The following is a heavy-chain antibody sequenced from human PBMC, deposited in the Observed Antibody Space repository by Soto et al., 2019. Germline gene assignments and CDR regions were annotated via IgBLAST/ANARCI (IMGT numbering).Heavy chain of an antibody. D-gene: IGHD1-26*01. J-gene: IGHJ4*02. CDR3: ARYSGSYLGFDY. Sequence: SGPTLVNPTQTLTLTCTFSVFSLSTSGMCVSWIRQPPGKALEWLARIDWDDDKYYSTSLKTRLTISKDTSKNQVVLTMTNMDPVDTATYYCARYSGSYLGFDYWGQGTLVTVSS. V-gene: IGHV2-70*11. CDR2: IDWDDDK. CDR1: VFSLSTSGMC.